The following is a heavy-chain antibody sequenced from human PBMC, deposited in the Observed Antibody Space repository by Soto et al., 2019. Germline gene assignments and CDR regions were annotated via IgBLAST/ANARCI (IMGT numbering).Heavy chain of an antibody. V-gene: IGHV3-74*01. CDR2: ISGDGRCT. Sequence: EVQLVESGGDLVQPGGSLRLSCGSTGFTFGNYWMHWVRQTPGKGLVWVARISGDGRCTYYADSVKGRFTISRDNANSTLYLQMSSLRVEDTAVYFCAIDQPITFDPWGQGTQVTVSS. CDR3: AIDQPITFDP. D-gene: IGHD1-20*01. J-gene: IGHJ5*02. CDR1: GFTFGNYW.